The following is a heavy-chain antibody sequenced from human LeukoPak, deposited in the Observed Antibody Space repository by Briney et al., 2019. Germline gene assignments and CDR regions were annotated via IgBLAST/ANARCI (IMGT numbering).Heavy chain of an antibody. J-gene: IGHJ6*02. V-gene: IGHV1-8*01. CDR3: ARGFSYRMDV. Sequence: GASVKVSCKASGYTFTNYDINWVRQATGQGLEWMGWMDPNSGNTGYAQKFQGRVTMTRNTSISTTYMELSGLRSEDTAVYYCARGFSYRMDVWGPGTTVTVSS. CDR1: GYTFTNYD. CDR2: MDPNSGNT.